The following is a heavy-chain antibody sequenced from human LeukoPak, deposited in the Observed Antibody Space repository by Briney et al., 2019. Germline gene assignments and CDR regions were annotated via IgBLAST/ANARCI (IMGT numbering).Heavy chain of an antibody. D-gene: IGHD5-12*01. CDR1: GYTFTSYD. J-gene: IGHJ6*03. V-gene: IGHV1-8*01. CDR2: MNANSGNT. CDR3: ARGLSGYDYYYYYYMDV. Sequence: GASVKVSCTASGYTFTSYDINWVRQDTGQGLEWMGWMNANSGNTGYAQKFQGRVTMTRNTSISTAYMELSSLRSEDTAVYYCARGLSGYDYYYYYYMDVWGKGTTVTVSS.